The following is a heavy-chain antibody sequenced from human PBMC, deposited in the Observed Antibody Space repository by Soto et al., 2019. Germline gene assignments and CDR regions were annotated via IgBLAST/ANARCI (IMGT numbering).Heavy chain of an antibody. Sequence: GGSLRLSCGGFGYTFRGYGMIWVRQAPGKGLECVSYISSDETIVNYADSVKGRFTISRDSAKNSLFLQMNSLRDEDTAVYYCVRGGGVGTTWGYYWGQGAQVTVSS. J-gene: IGHJ4*02. CDR3: VRGGGVGTTWGYY. CDR1: GYTFRGYG. V-gene: IGHV3-48*02. D-gene: IGHD1-26*01. CDR2: ISSDETIV.